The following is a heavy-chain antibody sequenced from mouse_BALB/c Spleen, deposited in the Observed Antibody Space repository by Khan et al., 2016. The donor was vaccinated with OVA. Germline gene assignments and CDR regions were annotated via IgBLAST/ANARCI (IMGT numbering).Heavy chain of an antibody. CDR2: IWRGGST. J-gene: IGHJ1*01. CDR1: DFSFSTYC. CDR3: TRVYYWYDRCFDV. D-gene: IGHD2-14*01. V-gene: IGHV2-4-1*01. Sequence: QVQLQQSGPGLVQPSQCLSISCTATDFSFSTYCIHWVRQSPGQGLEWLGVIWRGGSTAYNAAFISRLSISKDNSKSQVFFTMNSLQTDDTAIYYCTRVYYWYDRCFDVWGAGTTVTVAS.